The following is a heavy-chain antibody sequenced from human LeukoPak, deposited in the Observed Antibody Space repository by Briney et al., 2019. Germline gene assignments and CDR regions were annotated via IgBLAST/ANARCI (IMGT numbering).Heavy chain of an antibody. CDR2: IKSKTDCETT. J-gene: IGHJ3*02. D-gene: IGHD3-22*01. Sequence: GESLSLSCAASGFTFSNAWLSWVRQAPGKGLEWVGRIKSKTDCETTDYAAPVKGRFTISRDDSKNTLYLQMNSLKTEDTAVYYCTTDSPYYYDSSYNAFDIWGQGTMVTVSS. V-gene: IGHV3-15*01. CDR1: GFTFSNAW. CDR3: TTDSPYYYDSSYNAFDI.